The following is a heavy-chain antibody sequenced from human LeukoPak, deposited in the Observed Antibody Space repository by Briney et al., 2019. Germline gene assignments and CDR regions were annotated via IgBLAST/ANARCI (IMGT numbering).Heavy chain of an antibody. D-gene: IGHD3-3*01. J-gene: IGHJ4*02. V-gene: IGHV1-46*01. CDR1: GYSFTSYY. Sequence: ASVKVSCKASGYSFTSYYMHWVRQAPGQGLKWMGIINPSDGSTSNAQKFQGRVTMTRDTSTSTVYMELSSLRSEGTAVYYCASSSGYYVFDYWGQGTLVTVSS. CDR2: INPSDGST. CDR3: ASSSGYYVFDY.